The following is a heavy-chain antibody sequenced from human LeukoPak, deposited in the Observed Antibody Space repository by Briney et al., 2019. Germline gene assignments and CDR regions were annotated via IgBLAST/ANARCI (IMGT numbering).Heavy chain of an antibody. CDR1: GFAFSSYG. J-gene: IGHJ6*02. Sequence: GGSLRLSCAASGFAFSSYGMHWVRQAPGKGLEWVAVISYDGSNKYYADSVKGRFTISRDNSKNTLYLQMNSLRAEDTAVYYCAKDSRITMVRGVIIYYYYYGMDVWGQGTTVTVSS. V-gene: IGHV3-30*18. D-gene: IGHD3-10*01. CDR2: ISYDGSNK. CDR3: AKDSRITMVRGVIIYYYYYGMDV.